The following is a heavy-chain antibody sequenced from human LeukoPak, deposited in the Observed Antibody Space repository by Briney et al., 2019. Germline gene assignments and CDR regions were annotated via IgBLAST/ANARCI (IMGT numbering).Heavy chain of an antibody. J-gene: IGHJ4*02. Sequence: SETLSLTCTVSGGSINTQSYYWVWIRQPPGKGLEWVGSIFYTGTTFHNPALESRVALSVDRSKNHFSLRLNALTAADTAVYYCARHRSMKKTIVGATRGYYFDYWGQGSLVTVSS. CDR2: IFYTGTT. V-gene: IGHV4-39*01. CDR1: GGSINTQSYY. D-gene: IGHD1-26*01. CDR3: ARHRSMKKTIVGATRGYYFDY.